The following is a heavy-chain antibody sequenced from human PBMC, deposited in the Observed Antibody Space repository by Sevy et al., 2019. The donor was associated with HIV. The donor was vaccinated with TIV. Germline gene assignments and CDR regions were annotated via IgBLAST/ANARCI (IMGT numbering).Heavy chain of an antibody. D-gene: IGHD1-26*01. CDR2: ISSNGDNA. V-gene: IGHV3-30-3*01. CDR3: ARGPEWEFTSFLSH. Sequence: GGSLRLSCAASGFAFRTYAFHWVRQAPGRGLEWVGLISSNGDNAFYANSVRGRFTISRDNSMNTLYLELNNLTPDDTAVYYCARGPEWEFTSFLSHWGQGTLVTVSS. J-gene: IGHJ4*02. CDR1: GFAFRTYA.